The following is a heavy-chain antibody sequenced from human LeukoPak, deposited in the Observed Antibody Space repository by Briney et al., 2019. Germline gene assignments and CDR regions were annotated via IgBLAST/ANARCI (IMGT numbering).Heavy chain of an antibody. CDR2: LNEDGTVK. J-gene: IGHJ4*02. V-gene: IGHV3-7*01. CDR1: GFSFTTNW. D-gene: IGHD6-19*01. Sequence: GGSLRLSCAASGFSFTTNWMHWVRQTPGKRLEWVAELNEDGTVKYYVDSVKGRFTISSDNAKNSLYLQMNRLRAEHTGVYFWANVPHSTGPYWGRETLVTVSS. CDR3: ANVPHSTGPY.